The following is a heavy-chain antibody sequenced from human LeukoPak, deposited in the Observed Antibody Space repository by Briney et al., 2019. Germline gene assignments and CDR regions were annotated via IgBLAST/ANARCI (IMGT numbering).Heavy chain of an antibody. J-gene: IGHJ6*03. Sequence: SETLSLTCTVSGGSISSHYWSWIRQPPGKGLEWIGYIYYSGSTNYNPSLKSRVTISVDTSKNQFSLKLRSVTAADTAVYYCARGSSSFNYYYYMDVWGKGTTVTVSS. D-gene: IGHD6-6*01. CDR1: GGSISSHY. V-gene: IGHV4-59*11. CDR2: IYYSGST. CDR3: ARGSSSFNYYYYMDV.